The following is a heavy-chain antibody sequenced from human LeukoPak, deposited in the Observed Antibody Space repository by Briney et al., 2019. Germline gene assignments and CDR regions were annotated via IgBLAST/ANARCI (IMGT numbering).Heavy chain of an antibody. V-gene: IGHV3-43*01. J-gene: IGHJ4*02. CDR2: ISWDGGST. D-gene: IGHD3-3*01. CDR3: AKDWDRSLVRFFDY. CDR1: GFTFDDYT. Sequence: GGSLRLSCAASGFTFDDYTMHWVRQAPGKGLEWVSLISWDGGSTYYADSVKGRFTISRDNSKNMLYLQMNSLRAEDTAIYYCAKDWDRSLVRFFDYWGQGTLVTVSS.